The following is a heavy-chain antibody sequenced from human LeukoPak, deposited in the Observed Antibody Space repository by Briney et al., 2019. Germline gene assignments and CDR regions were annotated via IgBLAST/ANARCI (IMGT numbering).Heavy chain of an antibody. Sequence: SQTLSLTCTVSGGSISGYYWSWVRQPPGKGLEWIGYIYDSGTTNYNPSLKSRVTISEDTSKNQFSLKLTSVTAADTAVYYCAKKVESKWFDPWGQGTLVTVSS. D-gene: IGHD1-1*01. J-gene: IGHJ5*02. CDR3: AKKVESKWFDP. CDR2: IYDSGTT. V-gene: IGHV4-59*01. CDR1: GGSISGYY.